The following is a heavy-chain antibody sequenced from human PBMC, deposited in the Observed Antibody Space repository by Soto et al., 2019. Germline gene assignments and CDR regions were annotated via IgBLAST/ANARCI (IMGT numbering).Heavy chain of an antibody. J-gene: IGHJ4*02. V-gene: IGHV3-23*01. Sequence: EVQLLESGGGLVQPGGSLRLSCAASGFTFSIYAMSWVRQAPGKGLQWVSAISGSGDSTHYADSAKGRFTISRDNSKNTLYLQMNSLKVEDTAVYYCAKDEWQYSSNFDYLGQGTLVTVSS. CDR2: ISGSGDST. CDR3: AKDEWQYSSNFDY. D-gene: IGHD5-18*01. CDR1: GFTFSIYA.